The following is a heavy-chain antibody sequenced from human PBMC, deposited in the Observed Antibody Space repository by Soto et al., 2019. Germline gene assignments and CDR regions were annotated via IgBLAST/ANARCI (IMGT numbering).Heavy chain of an antibody. D-gene: IGHD3-10*01. CDR1: GFTFSSYG. J-gene: IGHJ6*03. Sequence: GGSLRLSCAASGFTFSSYGMHWVRQAPGKGLEWVAVIWYDGSNKYYADSVKGRFTISRDNSKNTLYLQMNSLRAEDTAVYYCARDSWSPGMVREKGRTYMDVWGKGTTVTVSS. V-gene: IGHV3-33*01. CDR2: IWYDGSNK. CDR3: ARDSWSPGMVREKGRTYMDV.